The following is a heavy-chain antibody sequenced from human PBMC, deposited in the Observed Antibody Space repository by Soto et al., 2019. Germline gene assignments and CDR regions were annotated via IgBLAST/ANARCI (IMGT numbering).Heavy chain of an antibody. CDR2: IIPIFGTA. J-gene: IGHJ6*02. V-gene: IGHV1-69*13. CDR1: GGTFSSYA. Sequence: ASVKVSCKASGGTFSSYAISWVRQAPGQGLEWMGGIIPIFGTANYAQKFQGRVTITADESTSTAYMELSSLRSEDTAVYYCARGTDYGDYAYYYYGMDVWGQGTTVTVSS. D-gene: IGHD4-17*01. CDR3: ARGTDYGDYAYYYYGMDV.